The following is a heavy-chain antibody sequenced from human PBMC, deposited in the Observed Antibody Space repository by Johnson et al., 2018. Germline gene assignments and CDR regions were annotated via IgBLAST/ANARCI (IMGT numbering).Heavy chain of an antibody. CDR3: GGTTEEVSEYYYMDG. D-gene: IGHD1-7*01. Sequence: QVQLVQSGGGVVQPGRSLRLSCAASGFTFSSYGMHWVRQAPGKGLEWVTVISYDGSNKYYADSVKGRFTIPRDNSKNTLYLQMNSLRAEDTAVYYLGGTTEEVSEYYYMDGWGKGTTVTVAS. CDR1: GFTFSSYG. J-gene: IGHJ6*03. CDR2: ISYDGSNK. V-gene: IGHV3-30*03.